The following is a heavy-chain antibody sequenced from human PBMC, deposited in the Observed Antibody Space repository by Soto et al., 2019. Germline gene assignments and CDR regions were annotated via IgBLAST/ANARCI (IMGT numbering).Heavy chain of an antibody. CDR3: ARRYGSAFDF. Sequence: QVQLQESGPGLVKPSETLSLTCTVSGGSISSYYWSWIRQPPGKGLEWIGYIYYSGSTNYNPSLKRRVTISVDTSKNQFSLKLSSVTAADTDVYYCARRYGSAFDFWGQGTMVTVSS. J-gene: IGHJ3*01. V-gene: IGHV4-59*01. CDR1: GGSISSYY. D-gene: IGHD3-10*01. CDR2: IYYSGST.